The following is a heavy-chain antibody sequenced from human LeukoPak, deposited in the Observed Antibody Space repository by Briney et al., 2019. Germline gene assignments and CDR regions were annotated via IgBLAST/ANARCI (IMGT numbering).Heavy chain of an antibody. V-gene: IGHV1-8*03. CDR3: ARGLEGTMIVDLYYYYYMDV. D-gene: IGHD3-22*01. CDR2: MNPNSGNT. J-gene: IGHJ6*03. CDR1: GYTFTSYD. Sequence: VASVKVSCKASGYTFTSYDINWVRQATGQGLEWMGWMNPNSGNTGYAQKFQGRVTITRNTSISTAYMELSSLRSEDTAVYYCARGLEGTMIVDLYYYYYMDVWGKGTTVTVSS.